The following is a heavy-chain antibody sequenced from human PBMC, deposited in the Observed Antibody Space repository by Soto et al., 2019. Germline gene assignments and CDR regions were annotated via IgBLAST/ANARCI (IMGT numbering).Heavy chain of an antibody. CDR1: GGSISSGGYS. Sequence: SETLSLTCAVSGGSISSGGYSWSWIRQPPGKGLEWIGYIYHSGSTYYNPSLKSRVTISVDTSKNQFSLKLSSVTAADTAVYYCARDLQYSRLFYGMDVWGQGTTVTVSS. J-gene: IGHJ6*02. CDR3: ARDLQYSRLFYGMDV. D-gene: IGHD6-13*01. CDR2: IYHSGST. V-gene: IGHV4-30-2*05.